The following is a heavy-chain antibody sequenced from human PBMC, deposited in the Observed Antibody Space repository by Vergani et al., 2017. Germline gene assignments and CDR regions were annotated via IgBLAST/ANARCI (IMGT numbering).Heavy chain of an antibody. V-gene: IGHV4-34*01. CDR1: GGSFSGYY. CDR3: ARGWRSSSSKSYYYYYMDV. CDR2: INHSGST. Sequence: QVQLQQWGAGLLKPSETLSLTCAVYGGSFSGYYWSWIRQPPGKGLEWIGEINHSGSTNYNPSLKRRVTISVDTTKNQFSLKLSSVTAADTAVYYCARGWRSSSSKSYYYYYMDVWGKGTTVTVSS. J-gene: IGHJ6*03. D-gene: IGHD6-6*01.